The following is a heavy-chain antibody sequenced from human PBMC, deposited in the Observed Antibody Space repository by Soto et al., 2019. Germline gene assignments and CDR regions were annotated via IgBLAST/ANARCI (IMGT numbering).Heavy chain of an antibody. CDR1: GFTFSSYA. J-gene: IGHJ4*02. CDR3: AKSPYYYDSSGYYNEGY. D-gene: IGHD3-22*01. CDR2: ISGSGGST. V-gene: IGHV3-23*01. Sequence: GGSLRLSCAASGFTFSSYAMSWFRQAPGKGLEWVSAISGSGGSTYYADSVKGRFTISRDNSKNTLYLQMNSLRAEDTAVYYCAKSPYYYDSSGYYNEGYWGQGTLVTVSS.